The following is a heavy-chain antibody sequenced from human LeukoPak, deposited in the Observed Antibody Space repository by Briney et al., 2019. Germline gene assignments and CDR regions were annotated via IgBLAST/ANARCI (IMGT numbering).Heavy chain of an antibody. V-gene: IGHV4-38-2*02. Sequence: PSETLSLTCAVSGYSTSSGYFWGWIRQPPGKGLEWIGSIHHSGSTYYNPSLKSRVTISVDTSKNQFSLKLSSVTAADTAVYYCAREYGYSYGYGDYWGQGTLVTVSS. J-gene: IGHJ4*02. D-gene: IGHD5-18*01. CDR1: GYSTSSGYF. CDR2: IHHSGST. CDR3: AREYGYSYGYGDY.